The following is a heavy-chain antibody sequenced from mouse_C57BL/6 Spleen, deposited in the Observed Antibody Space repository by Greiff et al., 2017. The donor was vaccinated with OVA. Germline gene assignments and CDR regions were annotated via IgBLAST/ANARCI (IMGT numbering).Heavy chain of an antibody. J-gene: IGHJ3*01. CDR3: ARPNYGSSSWFAY. CDR1: GYTFTSYW. V-gene: IGHV1-69*01. CDR2: IDPSDSYT. Sequence: QVQLQQPGAELVMPGASVKLSCKASGYTFTSYWMHWVKQRPGQGLEWIGEIDPSDSYTNYNQKFKGKSTLTVDKSSSTAYMQLSSLTSEDSAVYYCARPNYGSSSWFAYWGQGTLVTVSA. D-gene: IGHD1-1*01.